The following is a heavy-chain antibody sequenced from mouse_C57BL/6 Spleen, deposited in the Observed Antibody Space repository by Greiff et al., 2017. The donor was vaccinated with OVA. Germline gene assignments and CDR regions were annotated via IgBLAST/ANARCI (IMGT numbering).Heavy chain of an antibody. D-gene: IGHD3-1*01. J-gene: IGHJ3*01. V-gene: IGHV1-82*01. CDR1: GYAFSSSW. CDR3: ARGTGWFAY. CDR2: IYPGDGDT. Sequence: QVHVKQSGPELVKPGASVKISCKASGYAFSSSWMNWVKQRPGKGLEWIGRIYPGDGDTNYNGKFKGKATLTADKSSSTAYMQLSSLTSEDSAVYFCARGTGWFAYWGQGTLVTVSA.